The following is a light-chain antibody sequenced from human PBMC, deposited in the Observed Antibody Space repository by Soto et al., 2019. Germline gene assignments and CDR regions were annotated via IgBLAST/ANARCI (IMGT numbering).Light chain of an antibody. J-gene: IGKJ2*01. Sequence: DIQMTQSPSFLSASVGDRVTITCRASQTIGRYLNWYQQKPGKAPKLLIYASSSLQSGVPSRFIGSGSGTDFTLTISALQPEAFATYYCQQSYGTPLYTFGQGTKVETK. V-gene: IGKV1-39*01. CDR2: ASS. CDR3: QQSYGTPLYT. CDR1: QTIGRY.